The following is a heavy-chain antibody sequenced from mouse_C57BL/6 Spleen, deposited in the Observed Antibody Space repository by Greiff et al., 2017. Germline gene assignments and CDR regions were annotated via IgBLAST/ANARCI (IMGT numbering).Heavy chain of an antibody. CDR3: ARGSSSFDD. CDR2: IYPSDSET. D-gene: IGHD1-1*01. CDR1: GYTFTSYW. V-gene: IGHV1-61*01. Sequence: QVQLKQPGAELVRPGSSVKLSCKASGYTFTSYWMDWVKQRPGQGLEWIGNIYPSDSETHYNQKFKDKATLTVDKSSSTAYMQLSSLTSEDSAVYYCARGSSSFDDWGQGTTLTVSS. J-gene: IGHJ2*01.